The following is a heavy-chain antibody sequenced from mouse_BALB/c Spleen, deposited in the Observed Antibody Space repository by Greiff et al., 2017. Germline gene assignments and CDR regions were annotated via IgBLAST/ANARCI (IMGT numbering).Heavy chain of an antibody. Sequence: DVHLVESGGGLVKPGGSLKLSCAASGFTFSSYAMSWVRQSPEKRLEWVAEISSGGSYTYYPDTVTGRFTISRDNAKNTLYLEMSSLRSEDTAMYYCARDGPAWFAYWGQGTLVTVSA. V-gene: IGHV5-9-4*01. CDR1: GFTFSSYA. J-gene: IGHJ3*01. CDR2: ISSGGSYT. CDR3: ARDGPAWFAY.